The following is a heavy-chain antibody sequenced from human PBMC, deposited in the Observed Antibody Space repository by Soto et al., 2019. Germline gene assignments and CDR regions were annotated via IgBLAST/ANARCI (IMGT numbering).Heavy chain of an antibody. CDR1: GFTFSNAW. CDR3: TTLYCSGGSCYDDY. J-gene: IGHJ4*02. Sequence: EVQLVESGGGLVKPGGSLRLSCAASGFTFSNAWMNWVRQAPGKGLEWVGRIKSKTDGGTTDYAAPVKGRFTISRDDSKNTLYLQMNSLKTEDTAVYYCTTLYCSGGSCYDDYWGQGTLVTVSS. CDR2: IKSKTDGGTT. V-gene: IGHV3-15*07. D-gene: IGHD2-15*01.